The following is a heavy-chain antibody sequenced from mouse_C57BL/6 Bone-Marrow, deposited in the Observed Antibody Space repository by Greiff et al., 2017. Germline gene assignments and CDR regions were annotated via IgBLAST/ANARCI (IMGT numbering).Heavy chain of an antibody. J-gene: IGHJ3*01. D-gene: IGHD6-5*01. V-gene: IGHV1-4*01. Sequence: VQLQQSGAELARPGASVKMSCKASGYTFTSYTMHWVKQRPGQGLEWIGYINPSSGYTKYNQKFKDKATLTADKSSSTAYMQLSSLTSEDSAVXYCARSPYAGFAYWGQGTLVTVSA. CDR1: GYTFTSYT. CDR3: ARSPYAGFAY. CDR2: INPSSGYT.